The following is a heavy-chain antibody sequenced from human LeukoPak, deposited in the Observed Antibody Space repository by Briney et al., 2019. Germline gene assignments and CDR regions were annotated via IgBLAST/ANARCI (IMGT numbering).Heavy chain of an antibody. CDR2: ISHSGSS. Sequence: PSETLPLTCGVFGGSFNDYYWTWIRQPPGQGLEWIGEISHSGSSTYNASLKGRVVISLDTSKSHFSLSLISVTAADTAVYYCAGTRRSYGDFVLPLDPWGQGVLVTVSS. D-gene: IGHD4-17*01. J-gene: IGHJ5*02. V-gene: IGHV4-34*01. CDR3: AGTRRSYGDFVLPLDP. CDR1: GGSFNDYY.